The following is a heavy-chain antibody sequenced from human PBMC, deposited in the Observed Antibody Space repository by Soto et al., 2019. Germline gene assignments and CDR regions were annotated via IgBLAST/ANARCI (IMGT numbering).Heavy chain of an antibody. J-gene: IGHJ6*04. D-gene: IGHD6-13*01. Sequence: PGGSLILSCAASGFTFSSYAMHWVRQAPGKGLEWVAVISYDGSNKYYADSVKGRFTISRDNSKNTLYLQMNSLRAEDTAVYYCARDRGGEQQLAFYYYYGMDVWGKGTTVTV. V-gene: IGHV3-30-3*01. CDR1: GFTFSSYA. CDR2: ISYDGSNK. CDR3: ARDRGGEQQLAFYYYYGMDV.